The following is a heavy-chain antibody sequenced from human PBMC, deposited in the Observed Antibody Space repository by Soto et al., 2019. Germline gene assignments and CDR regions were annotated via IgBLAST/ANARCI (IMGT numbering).Heavy chain of an antibody. Sequence: GSLRLSCAASGFTFNTYGMTWVRQAPGKXLEWVSTVSGSGGGTYYADSMKGRFTISRVNYKNTMYLQMSNLRAEDTAVYFCARIGPYCGGDCYPVLDFWVLGTQVTVSS. CDR3: ARIGPYCGGDCYPVLDF. CDR1: GFTFNTYG. J-gene: IGHJ4*02. D-gene: IGHD2-21*02. V-gene: IGHV3-23*01. CDR2: VSGSGGGT.